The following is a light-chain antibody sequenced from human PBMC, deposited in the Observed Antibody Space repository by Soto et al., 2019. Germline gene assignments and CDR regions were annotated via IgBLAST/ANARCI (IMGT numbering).Light chain of an antibody. CDR2: AAS. CDR1: QVISTS. J-gene: IGKJ5*01. CDR3: QQIFDSPIT. V-gene: IGKV1-9*01. Sequence: EIQLTQSPSXLSPSIGESVTITCRASQVISTSLAWYQVKPGKAPKLLIYAASTLESGVPSRFSATVSGTEFSLTITSLQPEDFATYYCQQIFDSPITFGQGTRLEIK.